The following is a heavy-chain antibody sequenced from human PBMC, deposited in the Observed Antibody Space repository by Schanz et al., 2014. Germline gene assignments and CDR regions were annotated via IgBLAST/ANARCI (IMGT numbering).Heavy chain of an antibody. J-gene: IGHJ3*02. V-gene: IGHV1-69*09. Sequence: QVQLVQSGADVKKPGASVKVSCKASGNTLSAYYMHWVRQAPGQGLEWMGKIIPILGMENYAQKFQGRVTITADISTSTAYMDLSSLRSDDTAVYYCARDIQYHYDTSGPVGAFDIWGQGTVVTVSS. CDR3: ARDIQYHYDTSGPVGAFDI. CDR1: GNTLSAYY. CDR2: IIPILGME. D-gene: IGHD3-22*01.